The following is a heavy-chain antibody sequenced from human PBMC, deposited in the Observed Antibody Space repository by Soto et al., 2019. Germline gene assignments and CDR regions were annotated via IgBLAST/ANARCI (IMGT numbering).Heavy chain of an antibody. Sequence: GGSLRLSCAASGFTFSSYAMSWVRQAPGKGLEWVSAINVSGGNTYYADSVKGRFTISRDNSKNTLYLQMNSLRAEDTAVYYCAKVRYGSCYYWGQGTLVTVSS. CDR1: GFTFSSYA. CDR2: INVSGGNT. V-gene: IGHV3-23*01. CDR3: AKVRYGSCYY. J-gene: IGHJ4*02. D-gene: IGHD2-15*01.